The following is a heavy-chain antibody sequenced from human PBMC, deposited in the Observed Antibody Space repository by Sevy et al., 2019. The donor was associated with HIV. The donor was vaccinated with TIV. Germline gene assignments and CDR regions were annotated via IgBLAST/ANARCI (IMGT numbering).Heavy chain of an antibody. CDR1: EFMFSSYE. V-gene: IGHV3-48*03. J-gene: IGHJ4*02. CDR3: ARLSSPMPDSGWYDFFDH. CDR2: ISSSSSTI. D-gene: IGHD6-19*01. Sequence: GGSLRLSCAASEFMFSSYEMNWVRQAPGKGLEWILYISSSSSTIYYADSVKGRFTISRDNAKNSLYLHVSSLRAEDTAVYYCARLSSPMPDSGWYDFFDHWGQGTLVTVSS.